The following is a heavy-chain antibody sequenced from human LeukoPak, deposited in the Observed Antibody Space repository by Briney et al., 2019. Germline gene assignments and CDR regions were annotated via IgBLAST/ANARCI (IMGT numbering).Heavy chain of an antibody. D-gene: IGHD6-6*01. V-gene: IGHV4-38-2*02. CDR1: GYPISRGYY. J-gene: IGHJ4*02. CDR2: VYHSGGT. Sequence: SETLSLTCTVSGYPISRGYYWGWMRQPPGKGLEWIGSVYHSGGTYQNPSLRSRVTISLDTSKNQFSLKLSSVTAADTAVYYCARDWYSSSSAGQIFDYWGQGTLVTVSS. CDR3: ARDWYSSSSAGQIFDY.